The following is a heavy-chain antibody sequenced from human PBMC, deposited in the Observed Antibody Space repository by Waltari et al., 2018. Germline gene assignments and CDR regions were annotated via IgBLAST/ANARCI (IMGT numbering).Heavy chain of an antibody. CDR2: ISSTSSDI. J-gene: IGHJ6*02. CDR3: AGGYSSYYGMDV. CDR1: GFTFNTYT. V-gene: IGHV3-21*02. D-gene: IGHD6-13*01. Sequence: EVQLVESGGGLVKPGGSLRLSCAASGFTFNTYTMNWVRQAPGRELGWISSISSTSSDIYYADSVKGRFTISRDNAKSSLYLQLNSLRAEDTAVYYCAGGYSSYYGMDVWGQGTTVTVSS.